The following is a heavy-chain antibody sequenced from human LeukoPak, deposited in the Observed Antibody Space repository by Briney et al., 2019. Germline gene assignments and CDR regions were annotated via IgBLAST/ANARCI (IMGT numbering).Heavy chain of an antibody. CDR1: GGSFRGYY. J-gene: IGHJ5*02. CDR2: INHSGST. CDR3: AREGPPHNMVRRIRWFDP. D-gene: IGHD3-10*01. V-gene: IGHV4-34*01. Sequence: SETLSLTCAVYGGSFRGYYWSWIRQPPGKGLEWIGEINHSGSTNYNPSLKSRVTISVDTSKNQFSLKLSSVTAADTAVYYCAREGPPHNMVRRIRWFDPWGQGTLVTVSS.